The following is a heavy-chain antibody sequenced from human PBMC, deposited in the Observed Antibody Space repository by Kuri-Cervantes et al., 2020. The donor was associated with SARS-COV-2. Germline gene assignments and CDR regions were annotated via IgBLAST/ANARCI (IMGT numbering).Heavy chain of an antibody. CDR1: GGTFSSYT. J-gene: IGHJ4*02. CDR2: IIPILGIA. V-gene: IGHV1-69*02. Sequence: SVKVSCKASGGTFSSYTISWVRQAPGQGLEWMGRIIPILGIANYAQKLQGRVTMTTDTSTSTAYMELRSLRSDDTAVYYCARGHSALKRELLPFDYWGQGTLVTVSS. D-gene: IGHD1-26*01. CDR3: ARGHSALKRELLPFDY.